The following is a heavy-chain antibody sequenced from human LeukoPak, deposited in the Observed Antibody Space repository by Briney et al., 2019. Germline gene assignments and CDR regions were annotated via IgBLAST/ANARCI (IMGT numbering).Heavy chain of an antibody. CDR3: ATLPKSGSYHTDMGY. V-gene: IGHV1-24*01. CDR1: GYTLTELS. CDR2: FDPEDGET. D-gene: IGHD1-26*01. Sequence: ASVKVSCKFSGYTLTELSMHWVRQAPGKGLEGLGGFDPEDGETIYAQKFQGRVTMTEDTSTDTAYMELSSLRSEDTAVYYCATLPKSGSYHTDMGYWGQGTLVTVSS. J-gene: IGHJ4*02.